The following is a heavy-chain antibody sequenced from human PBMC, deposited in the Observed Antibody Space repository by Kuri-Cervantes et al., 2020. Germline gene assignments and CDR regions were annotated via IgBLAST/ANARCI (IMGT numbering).Heavy chain of an antibody. V-gene: IGHV3-30-3*01. Sequence: GGSLRLSCAASGFTFSSYAMHWVRQAPGKGLEWVAVISYDGSNKYYADSVKGRFTISRDNSKNTLYLQMNSPRAEDTAVYYCARGVPAAESTDNYYYYGMDVWGQGTTVTVSS. D-gene: IGHD2-2*01. J-gene: IGHJ6*02. CDR1: GFTFSSYA. CDR3: ARGVPAAESTDNYYYYGMDV. CDR2: ISYDGSNK.